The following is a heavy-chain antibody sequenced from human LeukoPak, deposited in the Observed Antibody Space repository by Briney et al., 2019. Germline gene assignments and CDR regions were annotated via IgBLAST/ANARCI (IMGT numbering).Heavy chain of an antibody. V-gene: IGHV4-31*03. CDR3: ARVTDGDYCNFDY. Sequence: PSETLSLTCTVSGGSISSGGYYWSWIRQHPGKGLEWIGYIYYSGSTYYNPSLKSRVTISVDTSKNQFSLKLSSVTAADTAVYYCARVTDGDYCNFDYWGQGTLVTVSS. CDR2: IYYSGST. J-gene: IGHJ4*02. D-gene: IGHD4-17*01. CDR1: GGSISSGGYY.